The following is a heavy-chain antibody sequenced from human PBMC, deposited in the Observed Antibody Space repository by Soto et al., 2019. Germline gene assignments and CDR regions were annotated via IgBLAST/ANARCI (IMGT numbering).Heavy chain of an antibody. Sequence: XVKVSCNASGYTFTSYGISWVRQSPGQGLEWMGWISAYNGNTNYAQKLQGRVTMTADTSTSTAYMELRSLRSDDTAVYYCARDLRRATSGMDVWGQGTTVTVSS. J-gene: IGHJ6*02. CDR2: ISAYNGNT. CDR3: ARDLRRATSGMDV. CDR1: GYTFTSYG. V-gene: IGHV1-18*04.